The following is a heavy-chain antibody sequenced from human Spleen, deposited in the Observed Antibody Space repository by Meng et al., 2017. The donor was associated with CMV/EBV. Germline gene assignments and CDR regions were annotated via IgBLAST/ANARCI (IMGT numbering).Heavy chain of an antibody. Sequence: GDSVSSNSAAWNWIRQSPSRGLEWLGRTYYRSKWYNDYAVSVKSRITINPDTSKNQFSLQLNSVTPEDTAVYYCARDEVDTAMVWFDYWGQGTLVPSPQ. V-gene: IGHV6-1*01. J-gene: IGHJ4*02. CDR2: TYYRSKWYN. CDR1: GDSVSSNSAA. D-gene: IGHD5-18*01. CDR3: ARDEVDTAMVWFDY.